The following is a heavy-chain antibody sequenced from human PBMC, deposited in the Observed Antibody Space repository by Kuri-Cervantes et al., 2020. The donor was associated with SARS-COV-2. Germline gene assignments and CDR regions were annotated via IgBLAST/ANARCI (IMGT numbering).Heavy chain of an antibody. Sequence: SETLSLTCTVSGGSISSGDYYWSWIRQPPGRGLEWIGYIYYSGSTYYNPSLKSRVTISVDTSKNQFSLKLSSVTAADTAVYYCARARRYSGYGLDWGLWGQGTMVTVSS. CDR1: GGSISSGDYY. CDR2: IYYSGST. D-gene: IGHD5-12*01. CDR3: ARARRYSGYGLDWGL. J-gene: IGHJ3*01. V-gene: IGHV4-30-4*08.